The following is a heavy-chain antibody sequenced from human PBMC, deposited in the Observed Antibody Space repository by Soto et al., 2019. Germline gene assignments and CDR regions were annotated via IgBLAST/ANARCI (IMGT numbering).Heavy chain of an antibody. CDR2: ISGSSRYI. D-gene: IGHD6-19*01. J-gene: IGHJ4*02. V-gene: IGHV3-21*01. CDR1: GFTFSSYS. Sequence: EVPLVESGGGLVQPGGSLRVSCAASGFTFSSYSMNWVRQAPGKGLEWVSSISGSSRYIYYADAVKGRFTISRDNAKNSLYLQMNSLRVEDTAVYYCATVTRSGWDWGQGTLVTVSS. CDR3: ATVTRSGWD.